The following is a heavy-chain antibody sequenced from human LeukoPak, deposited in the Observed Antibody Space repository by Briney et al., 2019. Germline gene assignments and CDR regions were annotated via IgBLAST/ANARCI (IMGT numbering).Heavy chain of an antibody. D-gene: IGHD3-10*01. CDR2: INSDGSTT. CDR1: GFTFSSYW. V-gene: IGHV3-74*01. J-gene: IGHJ4*02. Sequence: GGSLRLSCAASGFTFSSYWMHWVRQAPGKGLVWVSRINSDGSTTSYADSVKGRFTISRDNAKHTLYLQMNSLRPEDTAVYFCARDLSEYGWFGELYYWGQGALVTVSS. CDR3: ARDLSEYGWFGELYY.